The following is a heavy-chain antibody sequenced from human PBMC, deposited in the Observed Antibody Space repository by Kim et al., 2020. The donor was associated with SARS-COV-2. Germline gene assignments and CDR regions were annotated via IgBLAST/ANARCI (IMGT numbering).Heavy chain of an antibody. V-gene: IGHV3-23*03. D-gene: IGHD3-22*01. J-gene: IGHJ4*02. CDR2: IYSGGSST. CDR1: GFTFSSYA. Sequence: GGSLRLSCAASGFTFSSYAMSWVRQAPGKGLEWVSVIYSGGSSTYYADSVKGRFTISRDNSKNTLYLQMNSLRAEDTAVYYCAKDGDYYDSSGPYYFDYWGQGTLVTVSS. CDR3: AKDGDYYDSSGPYYFDY.